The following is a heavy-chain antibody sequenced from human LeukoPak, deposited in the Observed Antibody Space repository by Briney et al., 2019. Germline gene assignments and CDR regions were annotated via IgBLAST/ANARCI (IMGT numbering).Heavy chain of an antibody. J-gene: IGHJ6*03. CDR1: GGSISSSSYY. Sequence: PSETLSLTCTVSGGSISSSSYYWGWIRQPPGKGLEWIGEINHSGSTNYNPSLKSRVTISVDTSKNQFSLKLSSVTAADTAVYYCARHGGGYGSGSYFFHYYYYMDVWGKGTTVTISS. CDR2: INHSGST. CDR3: ARHGGGYGSGSYFFHYYYYMDV. V-gene: IGHV4-39*01. D-gene: IGHD3-10*01.